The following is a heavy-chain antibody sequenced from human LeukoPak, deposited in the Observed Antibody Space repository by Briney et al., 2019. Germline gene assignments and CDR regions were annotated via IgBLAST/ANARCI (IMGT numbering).Heavy chain of an antibody. J-gene: IGHJ4*02. Sequence: SETLSLTCAVYGGSFSGYYWSWIRQPPGKGLERIEEINHSGSTNYNPSLKSRVTISVDTSKNQFSLKLSSVTAADTAVYYCARQYGYSYGLYFDYWGQGTLVTVSS. V-gene: IGHV4-34*01. CDR2: INHSGST. D-gene: IGHD5-18*01. CDR1: GGSFSGYY. CDR3: ARQYGYSYGLYFDY.